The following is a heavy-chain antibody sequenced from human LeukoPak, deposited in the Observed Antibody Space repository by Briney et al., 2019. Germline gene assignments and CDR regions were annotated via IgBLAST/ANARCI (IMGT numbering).Heavy chain of an antibody. Sequence: PGRSLRLSCAASGFTFSSYAMSWVRQAPGKGLEWVSAISGSGGSTYYADSVKGRFTISRDNSKNTLYLQMNSLRAEDTAVYYCAKGGIAAAGLEREVFHYYYYMDVWGKGTTVTVSS. D-gene: IGHD6-13*01. CDR2: ISGSGGST. V-gene: IGHV3-23*01. CDR3: AKGGIAAAGLEREVFHYYYYMDV. J-gene: IGHJ6*03. CDR1: GFTFSSYA.